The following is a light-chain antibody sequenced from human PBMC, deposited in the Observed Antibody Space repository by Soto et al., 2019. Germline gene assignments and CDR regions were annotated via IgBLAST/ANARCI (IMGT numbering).Light chain of an antibody. Sequence: EIVLTQSPGTLSLSPGERATLSCRASQSVSSSYLAWYQQKPGQAPRLLIYGASSRATGIPDRFSGSGSGTVFTLTISSLEPEDFAVYYCQQYGSSPGTFGQGTKVEIK. CDR2: GAS. V-gene: IGKV3-20*01. CDR1: QSVSSSY. CDR3: QQYGSSPGT. J-gene: IGKJ1*01.